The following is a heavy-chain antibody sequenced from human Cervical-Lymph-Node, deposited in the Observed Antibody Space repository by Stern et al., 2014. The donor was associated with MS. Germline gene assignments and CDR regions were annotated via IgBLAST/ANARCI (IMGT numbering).Heavy chain of an antibody. CDR2: IIPVFGKS. J-gene: IGHJ6*02. CDR1: GGTFTAYA. Sequence: QVQLVQSGAEVKKPGSSVKVSCKASGGTFTAYALNWVRQAPGQGLEWMGGIIPVFGKSNYAQKFQGRVTITATQSTDTAYMELSSLTSEDTAIYYGAIIGDAHNSEVGMDAWGQGTTVTVSS. V-gene: IGHV1-69*12. CDR3: AIIGDAHNSEVGMDA. D-gene: IGHD7-27*01.